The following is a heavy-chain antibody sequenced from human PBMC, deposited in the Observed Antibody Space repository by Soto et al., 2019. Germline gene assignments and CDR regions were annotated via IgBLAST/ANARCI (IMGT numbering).Heavy chain of an antibody. CDR3: AKDMVQRGVLGWLVRGLGWYFDL. D-gene: IGHD6-19*01. CDR1: GYTFDDYA. J-gene: IGHJ2*01. CDR2: ISWNSGSI. Sequence: EVQLVESGGGLVQPGRSLRLSCAASGYTFDDYAMHWVRQAPGKGLEWVSGISWNSGSIGYADSVKGRFTISRDNAKNSLYLQMNSLRAEDTALYYCAKDMVQRGVLGWLVRGLGWYFDLWGRGTLVTVSS. V-gene: IGHV3-9*01.